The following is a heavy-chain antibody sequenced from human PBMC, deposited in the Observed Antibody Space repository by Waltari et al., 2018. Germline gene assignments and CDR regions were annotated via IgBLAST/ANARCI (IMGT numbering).Heavy chain of an antibody. D-gene: IGHD1-26*01. CDR2: IYYSGST. Sequence: QVQLQESGPGLVKPSETLSLTCTVSGGSISSYYWSWIRQPPGKGLEWIGYIYYSGSTNYNPSLKSRVPLSVDTSKNQFALKLSSVTAADTAVYYCARLGSETYYYYYGMDVWGQGTTVTVSS. CDR3: ARLGSETYYYYYGMDV. J-gene: IGHJ6*02. V-gene: IGHV4-59*08. CDR1: GGSISSYY.